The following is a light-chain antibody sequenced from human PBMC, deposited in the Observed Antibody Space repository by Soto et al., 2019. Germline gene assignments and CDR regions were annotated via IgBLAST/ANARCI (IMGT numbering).Light chain of an antibody. J-gene: IGKJ2*01. V-gene: IGKV3-20*01. Sequence: EIVLTQSPGTLSLSPGERATLSCRASQSVSSSYLAWYQQKPGRSPRLLIYGASNRATGIPDRFSGSGSGTDFTLIISRLEPEDFAVYFCQQYGSSPLFGQGTQLEIK. CDR1: QSVSSSY. CDR2: GAS. CDR3: QQYGSSPL.